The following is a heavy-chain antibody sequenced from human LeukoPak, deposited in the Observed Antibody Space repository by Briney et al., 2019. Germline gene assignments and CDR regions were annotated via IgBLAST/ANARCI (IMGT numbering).Heavy chain of an antibody. J-gene: IGHJ4*02. V-gene: IGHV3-23*01. Sequence: GGSLKLSCAASGFTFSSYAMSWVRQAPGKGLEWVSAISGSGGSTYYADSVKGRFTISRDNSKNTLYLQMNSLRAEDTAVYYCAKSGSGWYGWYFDYWGQGTLVTVSS. CDR3: AKSGSGWYGWYFDY. CDR2: ISGSGGST. CDR1: GFTFSSYA. D-gene: IGHD6-19*01.